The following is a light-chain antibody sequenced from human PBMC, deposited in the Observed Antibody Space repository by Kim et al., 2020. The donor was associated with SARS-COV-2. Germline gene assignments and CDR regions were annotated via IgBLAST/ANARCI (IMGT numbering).Light chain of an antibody. CDR3: SSYAGSNNFERG. CDR2: EVS. V-gene: IGLV2-8*01. Sequence: QSVLTQPPSASGSPGQSVTISCTGTSSDVGGYNYVSWYQQHPGKAPKLMIYEVSKRPSGVPDRFSGSKSGNTASLTVSGLQAEDEADYYCSSYAGSNNFERGFGGGTQLTVL. J-gene: IGLJ3*02. CDR1: SSDVGGYNY.